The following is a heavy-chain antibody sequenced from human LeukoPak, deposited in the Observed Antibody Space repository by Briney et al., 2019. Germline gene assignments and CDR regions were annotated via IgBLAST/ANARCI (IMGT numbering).Heavy chain of an antibody. CDR2: IKSKTDGGTT. CDR1: GFTFSNAW. J-gene: IGHJ4*02. CDR3: ARDQGEGTMVRGVPFSY. V-gene: IGHV3-15*01. Sequence: GGSLRLSCAASGFTFSNAWMSWVRQAPGKGLEWVGRIKSKTDGGTTDYAAPVKGRFTISRDDSKNTLYLQMNSLRAEDTAVYYCARDQGEGTMVRGVPFSYWGQGTLVTVSS. D-gene: IGHD3-10*01.